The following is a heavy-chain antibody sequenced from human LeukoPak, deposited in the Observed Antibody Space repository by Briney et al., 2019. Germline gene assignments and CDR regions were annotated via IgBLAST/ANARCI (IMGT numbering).Heavy chain of an antibody. CDR2: FDPEGGKT. CDR1: GYSLSELS. V-gene: IGHV1-24*01. J-gene: IGHJ4*02. CDR3: ATGFPRPYFDY. D-gene: IGHD2-21*01. Sequence: GASVRVSCKVSGYSLSELSMHWVRQAPGKGLEWMGGFDPEGGKTIYAQKFQGRVTMTGDTSTDTAYMELSSLKSEDTAVYYCATGFPRPYFDYWGQGTLVSVSS.